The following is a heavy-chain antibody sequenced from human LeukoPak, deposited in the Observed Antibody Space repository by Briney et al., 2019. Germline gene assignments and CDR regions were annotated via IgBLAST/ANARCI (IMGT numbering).Heavy chain of an antibody. CDR3: AKDWAALVLLWYFDY. CDR2: INWNGGST. V-gene: IGHV3-20*04. CDR1: GFTFDDYG. Sequence: PGGSLRLSCAASGFTFDDYGMSWVRQAPGKGLEWVSGINWNGGSTGYADSVKGRFTISRDNSKNTLYLQMNSLRAEDTAVYYCAKDWAALVLLWYFDYWGQGTLVTVSS. J-gene: IGHJ4*02. D-gene: IGHD2/OR15-2a*01.